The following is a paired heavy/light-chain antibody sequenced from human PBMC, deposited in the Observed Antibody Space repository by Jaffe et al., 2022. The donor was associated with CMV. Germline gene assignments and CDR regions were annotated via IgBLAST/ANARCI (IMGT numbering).Heavy chain of an antibody. CDR3: ARISREPYYDILTGYYMGNIRDAFDI. CDR2: IFSNDEK. Sequence: QVTLKESGPVLVKPTETLTLTCTVSGFSLSNARMGVSWIRQPPGKALEWLAHIFSNDEKSYSTSLKSRLTISKDTSKSQVVLTMTNMDPVDTATYYCARISREPYYDILTGYYMGNIRDAFDIWGQGTMVTVSS. J-gene: IGHJ3*02. D-gene: IGHD3-9*01. CDR1: GFSLSNARMG. V-gene: IGHV2-26*01.
Light chain of an antibody. CDR1: QSLVYSDGNTY. V-gene: IGKV2-30*01. Sequence: DVVMTQSPLSLPVTLGQPASISCRSSQSLVYSDGNTYLNWFQQRPGQSPRRLIYKVSNRDSGVPDRFSGSGSGTDFTLKISRVEAEDVGVYYCMQGTHWPYTFGQGTKLEIK. CDR3: MQGTHWPYT. J-gene: IGKJ2*01. CDR2: KVS.